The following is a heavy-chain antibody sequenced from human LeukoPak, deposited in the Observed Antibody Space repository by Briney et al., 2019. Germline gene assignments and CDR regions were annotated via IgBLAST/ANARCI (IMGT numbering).Heavy chain of an antibody. CDR1: GYSFTTYW. CDR2: IYTGDSDT. V-gene: IGHV5-51*01. D-gene: IGHD2-2*01. CDR3: ARHGGGYCRSTSCYLFDP. Sequence: GESLKISCKVSGYSFTTYWIGWVRQMPGKGLEWMGIIYTGDSDTRYSLSFQGQVTISADKSISPAYLQWSSLKASDTAMYYCARHGGGYCRSTSCYLFDPWGQGTLVTVSS. J-gene: IGHJ5*02.